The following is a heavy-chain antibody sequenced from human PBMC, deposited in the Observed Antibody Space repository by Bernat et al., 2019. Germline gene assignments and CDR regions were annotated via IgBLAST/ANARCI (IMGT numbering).Heavy chain of an antibody. CDR1: GFTFSSYA. J-gene: IGHJ4*02. CDR2: ISGRGGST. Sequence: EVQLLESGGGLVQPGGSLRLSCAASGFTFSSYAMSWVRQAPGKGLEWVSAISGRGGSTYYADSVKGRFTISRDNSKNTLYLQMNSLRAEDTAVYYCAKDNLDYYDSSGYYFSGLWWAYWGQGTLVTVPP. D-gene: IGHD3-22*01. V-gene: IGHV3-23*01. CDR3: AKDNLDYYDSSGYYFSGLWWAY.